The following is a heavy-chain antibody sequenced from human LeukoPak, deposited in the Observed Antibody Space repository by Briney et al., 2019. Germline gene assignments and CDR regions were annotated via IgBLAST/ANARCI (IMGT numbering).Heavy chain of an antibody. CDR1: GVTFGIYA. J-gene: IGHJ4*02. CDR3: VKATTGYSSSQKPALPVDY. Sequence: GGSLRLSCEASGVTFGIYAMYWVRQPPGKGRESVAGLFGSGGSAHYADSAKGRLTISRDNSKHTVYLQINSLRADDTAVYFCVKATTGYSSSQKPALPVDYWGEGTLVTVSS. D-gene: IGHD6-13*01. CDR2: LFGSGGSA. V-gene: IGHV3-23*01.